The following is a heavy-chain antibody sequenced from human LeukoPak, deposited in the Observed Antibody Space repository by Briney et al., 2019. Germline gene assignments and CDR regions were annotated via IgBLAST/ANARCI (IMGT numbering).Heavy chain of an antibody. CDR1: GFSFSNYG. CDR2: IRFDGTDE. CDR3: AKHYYDSSGYYWGHFDY. D-gene: IGHD3-22*01. V-gene: IGHV3-30*02. J-gene: IGHJ4*02. Sequence: GGSLRLSCAASGFSFSNYGMHWVRQAPGKGLEWVAFIRFDGTDEFYADSVKGRFTISRDNSKNTLYLQMNSLRAEDTAVYYCAKHYYDSSGYYWGHFDYWGQGTLVTVSS.